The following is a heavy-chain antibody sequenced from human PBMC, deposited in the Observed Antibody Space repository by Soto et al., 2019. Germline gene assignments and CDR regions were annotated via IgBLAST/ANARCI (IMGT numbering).Heavy chain of an antibody. D-gene: IGHD2-2*01. Sequence: GGSLRLSCTASGFIFSDFYMTWFRQAPGKGLEWVSYISSSSSYTYYADSVMGRFTISRDNARNSLYLQMNSLRAEDTAVYYCATYCSSASCYQGLDYWGQGTLVPVSS. V-gene: IGHV3-11*03. J-gene: IGHJ4*02. CDR2: ISSSSSYT. CDR1: GFIFSDFY. CDR3: ATYCSSASCYQGLDY.